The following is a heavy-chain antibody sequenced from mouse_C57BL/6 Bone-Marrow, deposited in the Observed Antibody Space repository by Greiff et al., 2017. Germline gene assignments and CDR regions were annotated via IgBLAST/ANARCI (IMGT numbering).Heavy chain of an antibody. Sequence: EVMLVASGGGLVKPGGSLKLSCAASGFTFSSYAMSWVRQTPEKRLEWVATISDGGSYTYYPDNVKGRFTISRDNAKNNLYLQMSHLKAEDTAMYYCAREGRGFAYWGQGTLVTVSA. CDR2: ISDGGSYT. J-gene: IGHJ3*01. CDR3: AREGRGFAY. CDR1: GFTFSSYA. V-gene: IGHV5-4*01.